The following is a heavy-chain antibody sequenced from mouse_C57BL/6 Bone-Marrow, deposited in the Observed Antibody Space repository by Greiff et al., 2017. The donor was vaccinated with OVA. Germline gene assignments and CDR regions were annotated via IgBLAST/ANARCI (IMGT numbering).Heavy chain of an antibody. CDR3: ARTPFAY. J-gene: IGHJ3*01. CDR2: ISSGGSYT. CDR1: GFTFSSYG. V-gene: IGHV5-6*01. Sequence: EVMLVESGGDLVKPGGSLKLSCAASGFTFSSYGMSWVRQTPDKRLEWVATISSGGSYTYYPDSVKGRFTISRDNAKNTLYLQMSSLKSEDTAMYYCARTPFAYWGQGTLFTVSA.